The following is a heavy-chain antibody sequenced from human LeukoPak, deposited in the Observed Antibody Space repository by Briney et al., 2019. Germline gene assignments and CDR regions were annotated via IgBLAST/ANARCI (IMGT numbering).Heavy chain of an antibody. CDR1: GFTFSSYA. Sequence: PGGSLRLSCAASGFTFSSYAMSWVRQAPGKGLEWVSAISCGGGKTYYADSVKGRFTISRDNSKNTLYLQMNSLRAEDTAVYYCAKENGYSSSCFDYWGQGTLVTVSS. CDR3: AKENGYSSSCFDY. D-gene: IGHD6-13*01. CDR2: ISCGGGKT. V-gene: IGHV3-23*01. J-gene: IGHJ4*02.